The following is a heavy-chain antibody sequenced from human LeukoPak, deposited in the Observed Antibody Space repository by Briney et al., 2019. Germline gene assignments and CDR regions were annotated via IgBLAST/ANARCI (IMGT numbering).Heavy chain of an antibody. D-gene: IGHD1-26*01. V-gene: IGHV4-59*01. CDR1: GGSISSYY. J-gene: IGHJ4*02. CDR3: ARGRSYEDY. Sequence: SETLSLTCTVSGGSISSYYWSWLRQPPGKGLEWIAYIYYSGSTNYNPSLKSRVTISVDTSKNQFSLKLSSVTAADTAVYYCARGRSYEDYWGQGTLVTVSS. CDR2: IYYSGST.